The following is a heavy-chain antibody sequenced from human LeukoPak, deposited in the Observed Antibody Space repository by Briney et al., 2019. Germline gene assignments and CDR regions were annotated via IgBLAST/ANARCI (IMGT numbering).Heavy chain of an antibody. J-gene: IGHJ4*02. D-gene: IGHD2-2*01. CDR2: IIPIFGTA. CDR3: ARTYCSSTSCLDYAIDY. V-gene: IGHV1-69*05. Sequence: SVKVSCKASGGTFSSYAISWVRQAPGQGLEWMGRIIPIFGTANYAQKFQVRVTITTDESTSTAYMELSSLRSEDTAVYYCARTYCSSTSCLDYAIDYWGQGTLVTVSS. CDR1: GGTFSSYA.